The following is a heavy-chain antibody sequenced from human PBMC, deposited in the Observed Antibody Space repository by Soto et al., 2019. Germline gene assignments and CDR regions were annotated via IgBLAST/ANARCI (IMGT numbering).Heavy chain of an antibody. CDR3: AAGGGLPRYY. V-gene: IGHV4-30-2*01. CDR2: IYHSGST. J-gene: IGHJ4*02. Sequence: QLQLQESGSGLVKPSQTLSLTCAVSGGSISSGGYSWSWIRQPPGKGLEWIGYIYHSGSTYYNPSLQSRVTRSVDRAKTQFSLKLSSVTASDTAVYSCAAGGGLPRYYWGQGTLVTVSS. D-gene: IGHD5-12*01. CDR1: GGSISSGGYS.